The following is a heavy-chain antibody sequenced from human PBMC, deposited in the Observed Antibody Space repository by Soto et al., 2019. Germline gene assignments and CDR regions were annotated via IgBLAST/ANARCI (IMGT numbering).Heavy chain of an antibody. D-gene: IGHD2-2*02. J-gene: IGHJ4*02. V-gene: IGHV1-69*06. Sequence: QVQLVQSGAEVKTPGSSLKVSCKVSGSRFSNYVISWVRQAPGHGLEWLGRIIPIFNSTKYAQSFQGRVTLTADKSTSTASLALSSLRSDDTAVYYCAREGRGKKAGYNGLVSLGYWGQGTLVTVSS. CDR2: IIPIFNST. CDR3: AREGRGKKAGYNGLVSLGY. CDR1: GSRFSNYV.